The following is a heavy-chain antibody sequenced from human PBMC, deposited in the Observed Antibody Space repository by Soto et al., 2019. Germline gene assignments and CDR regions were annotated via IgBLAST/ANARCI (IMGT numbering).Heavy chain of an antibody. CDR3: ARSVVGATLDY. Sequence: SETLSLTCTVSGGSVSSGSYYWSWIRQPPGKGLEWIGYIYYSGSTNYNPSLKSRVTISVDTSKNQFSLKLSSVTAADTAVYYCARSVVGATLDYWGQGTLVTVS. CDR2: IYYSGST. V-gene: IGHV4-61*01. D-gene: IGHD1-26*01. J-gene: IGHJ4*02. CDR1: GGSVSSGSYY.